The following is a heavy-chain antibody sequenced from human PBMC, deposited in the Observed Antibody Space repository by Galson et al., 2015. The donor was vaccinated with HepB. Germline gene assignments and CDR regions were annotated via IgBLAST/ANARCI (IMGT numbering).Heavy chain of an antibody. Sequence: SLRLSCAASGFTFSSYAMSWVRQAPGKGLEWVSTITSGGGTYYADSVKGRFTISRDNSKNTLYMQMYSLRAEDTAVYYCATGGGYCSGGSCYDYWGQGTRVTVSS. CDR2: ITSGGGT. CDR1: GFTFSSYA. V-gene: IGHV3-23*01. CDR3: ATGGGYCSGGSCYDY. J-gene: IGHJ4*02. D-gene: IGHD2-15*01.